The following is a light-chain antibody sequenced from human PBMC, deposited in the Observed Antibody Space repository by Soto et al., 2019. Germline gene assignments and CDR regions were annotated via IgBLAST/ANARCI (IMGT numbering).Light chain of an antibody. Sequence: NFMLTQPHSVSESPGKTVTISCTRSSGSIASNFVQWYQQRPGSAPTTVIYEDNQRPSGVPDRFSGSIDSSSNSASLTISGLKTEDEADYYCQSYQSGFHVFGTGTKVTVL. CDR1: SGSIASNF. J-gene: IGLJ1*01. V-gene: IGLV6-57*04. CDR2: EDN. CDR3: QSYQSGFHV.